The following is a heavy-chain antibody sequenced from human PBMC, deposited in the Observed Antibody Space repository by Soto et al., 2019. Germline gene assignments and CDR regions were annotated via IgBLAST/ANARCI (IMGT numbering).Heavy chain of an antibody. Sequence: QVQLQESGPGLVKPSETLSLTCTVSGGSISSYYWSWIRQPPGKGLEWIGYIYYGGSTNYNPPLKSRVTTSVDTSKNQFSLKLSSVTAADTAVYYCARRYGYSFDYWGQGTLVTVSS. V-gene: IGHV4-59*08. CDR3: ARRYGYSFDY. CDR1: GGSISSYY. J-gene: IGHJ4*02. CDR2: IYYGGST. D-gene: IGHD1-1*01.